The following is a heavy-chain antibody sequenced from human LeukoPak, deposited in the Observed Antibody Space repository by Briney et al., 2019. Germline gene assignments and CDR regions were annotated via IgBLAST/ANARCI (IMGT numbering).Heavy chain of an antibody. V-gene: IGHV3-7*01. J-gene: IGHJ4*02. CDR3: ARGSRGYSYGSDY. CDR1: GFTFSSYA. D-gene: IGHD5-18*01. Sequence: GGSLRLSCAASGFTFSSYAMSWVRQAPGKGLEWVANIKQDGSEKYYVDSVKGRFTISRDNAKNSLYLQMNSLRAEDTAVYYCARGSRGYSYGSDYWGQGTLVTVSS. CDR2: IKQDGSEK.